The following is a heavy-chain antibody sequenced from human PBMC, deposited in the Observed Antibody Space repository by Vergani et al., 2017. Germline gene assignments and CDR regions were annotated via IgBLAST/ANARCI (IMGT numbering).Heavy chain of an antibody. D-gene: IGHD7-27*01. V-gene: IGHV1-46*03. CDR2: INPSGGHT. Sequence: QVQVVQSGAEVKKSGASVKVSCKTSGYTFSNYYMHWVRQAPGQGLEWMGIINPSGGHTNYAQKFQGRVTMTRDTSTSTVYMELSSLRSEDTAVYYCARGLLLGWYYFDYWGQGTLVTVSS. CDR1: GYTFSNYY. J-gene: IGHJ4*02. CDR3: ARGLLLGWYYFDY.